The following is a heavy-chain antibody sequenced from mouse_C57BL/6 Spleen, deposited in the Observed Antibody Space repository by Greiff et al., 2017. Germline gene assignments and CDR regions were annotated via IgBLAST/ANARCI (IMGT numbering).Heavy chain of an antibody. V-gene: IGHV1-74*01. CDR3: TRDGYHLYFDV. D-gene: IGHD2-3*01. Sequence: QVQLQQPGAELVKPGASVKVSCKASGYTFTSYWMHWVKQRPGQGLEWIGRIHPSDSDTNYNQKFKGKARLTVDKSYSTAYMQLCSLTSEDSAVYYCTRDGYHLYFDVWGTGTTVTVSS. CDR2: IHPSDSDT. J-gene: IGHJ1*03. CDR1: GYTFTSYW.